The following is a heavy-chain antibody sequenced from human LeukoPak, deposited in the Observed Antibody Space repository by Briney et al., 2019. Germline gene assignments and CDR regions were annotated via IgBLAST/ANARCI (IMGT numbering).Heavy chain of an antibody. Sequence: ASVKVSCKASGYTFTGYYMHWVRQAPGQGLEWMGWINPNSGGTNYAQKFQGRATMTRDTSISTVYMEVSRLRSDDTAVYSCARDTGLFCSDGSCYSMDYWGQGTLVTVSS. J-gene: IGHJ4*02. D-gene: IGHD2-15*01. CDR1: GYTFTGYY. V-gene: IGHV1-2*02. CDR2: INPNSGGT. CDR3: ARDTGLFCSDGSCYSMDY.